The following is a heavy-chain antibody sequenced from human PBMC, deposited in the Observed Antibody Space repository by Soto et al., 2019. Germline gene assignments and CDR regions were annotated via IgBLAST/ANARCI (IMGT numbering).Heavy chain of an antibody. V-gene: IGHV4-39*01. J-gene: IGHJ5*01. CDR2: IFYSGST. D-gene: IGHD5-12*01. Sequence: PSETQSLTCTVSGGSISSSRYYRGWIRQPPGKGLEWIGTIFYSGSTYYNPSLKSRVTISVDTSKNQFSLKLSSVTAADTAVYYCARQAQYSGYDSWGQGTLVTVSS. CDR3: ARQAQYSGYDS. CDR1: GGSISSSRYY.